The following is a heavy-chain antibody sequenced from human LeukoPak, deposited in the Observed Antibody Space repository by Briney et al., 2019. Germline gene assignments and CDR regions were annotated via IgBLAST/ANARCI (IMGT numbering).Heavy chain of an antibody. CDR2: INHSGST. D-gene: IGHD6-19*01. CDR1: GGSFSGYY. J-gene: IGHJ4*02. CDR3: AREGRWLVPGLDY. V-gene: IGHV4-34*01. Sequence: PSETLSLTCAVYGGSFSGYYWSWIRQPPGKGLEWIGEINHSGSTNYNPSLKSRVTISVDTSKNQFSLELSSVTAADTAVYYCAREGRWLVPGLDYWGQGTLVTVSS.